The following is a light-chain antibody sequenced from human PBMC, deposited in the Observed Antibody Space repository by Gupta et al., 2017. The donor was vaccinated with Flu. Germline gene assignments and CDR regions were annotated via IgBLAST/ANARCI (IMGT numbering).Light chain of an antibody. Sequence: TSGDSGGFNYDTWCKQHPDKAPYIMVYEVSKRPSVVPGRFSGYESGNTASLTVSWLQAADEDDFYCATYAGNSSWVFGGGTKLTVL. J-gene: IGLJ2*01. CDR2: EVS. V-gene: IGLV2-8*01. CDR1: SGDSGGFNY. CDR3: ATYAGNSSWV.